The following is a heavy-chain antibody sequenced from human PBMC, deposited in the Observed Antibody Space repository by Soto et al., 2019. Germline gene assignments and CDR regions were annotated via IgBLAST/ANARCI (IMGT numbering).Heavy chain of an antibody. CDR3: ARADDYLSGSYRQLDY. D-gene: IGHD3-16*02. J-gene: IGHJ4*02. CDR2: VNPGAGTT. Sequence: GASVKVSCKASGYTFTSYYIHWLRQAPGRGLEWLGVVNPGAGTTDYAQKFRGRVTMTRDTSTSTVYMDMSSLRSEDTAVYYCARADDYLSGSYRQLDYWGQGTLVTFSS. CDR1: GYTFTSYY. V-gene: IGHV1-46*01.